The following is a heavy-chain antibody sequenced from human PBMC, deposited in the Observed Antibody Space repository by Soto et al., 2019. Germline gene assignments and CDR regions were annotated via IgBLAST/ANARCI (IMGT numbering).Heavy chain of an antibody. CDR1: GFTFSSYW. Sequence: GGSLRLSCAASGFTFSSYWMHWVRQAPGKGLVWVSRINSDGSSTSYADSVKGRFTISRDNAKNTLYLQMNSLRAEDTAVYYCARGGLYYDFWSGYYWRCDYWGQGTLVTVSS. J-gene: IGHJ4*02. CDR3: ARGGLYYDFWSGYYWRCDY. D-gene: IGHD3-3*01. V-gene: IGHV3-74*01. CDR2: INSDGSST.